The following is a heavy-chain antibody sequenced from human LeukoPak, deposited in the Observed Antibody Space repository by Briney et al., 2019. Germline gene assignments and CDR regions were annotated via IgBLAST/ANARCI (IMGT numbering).Heavy chain of an antibody. CDR1: GGSFISGIYY. CDR2: IYYRGST. D-gene: IGHD6-13*01. Sequence: PSETPSLTCTVSGGSFISGIYYWGWVRQPPGKGLEWIASIYYRGSTYYNQSLKSRVTISVDTSKKQFSLKVTSVTAADTAVYYCARLLPIAAAGGHYFDYWGQGTLVTVSS. J-gene: IGHJ4*02. V-gene: IGHV4-39*01. CDR3: ARLLPIAAAGGHYFDY.